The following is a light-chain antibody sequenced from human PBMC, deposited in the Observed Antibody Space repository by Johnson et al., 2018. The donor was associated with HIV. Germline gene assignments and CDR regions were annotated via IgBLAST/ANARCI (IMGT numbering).Light chain of an antibody. CDR2: GND. CDR3: GTWASNLSVDFV. CDR1: NYNIGRHS. J-gene: IGLJ1*01. Sequence: QSVLTQPPSVSAAPGQRVTFSCSGSNYNIGRHSVSWYQQLPGTAPKLLIYGNDKRPSGIPDRFSASKSGTSATLGITGLQPGDEADYSCGTWASNLSVDFVFGTGTKVTVL. V-gene: IGLV1-51*02.